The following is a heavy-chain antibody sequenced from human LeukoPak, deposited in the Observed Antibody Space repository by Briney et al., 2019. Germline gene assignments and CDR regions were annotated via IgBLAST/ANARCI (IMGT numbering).Heavy chain of an antibody. CDR1: GGSISSYY. J-gene: IGHJ6*02. D-gene: IGHD2-15*01. CDR2: IYYSGST. Sequence: SETLSLTCTVSGGSISSYYRNWLRQPPGKGLEWIGYIYYSGSTNYNPSLKSRVTISVDTPKNQFSLKLSTVTAADTAVYYCARGRWGSSYYGMDVWGQGTTVTVSS. V-gene: IGHV4-59*12. CDR3: ARGRWGSSYYGMDV.